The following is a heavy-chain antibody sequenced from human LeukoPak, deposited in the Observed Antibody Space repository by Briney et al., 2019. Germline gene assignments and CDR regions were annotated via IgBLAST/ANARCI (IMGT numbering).Heavy chain of an antibody. CDR1: GGTFSSYA. J-gene: IGHJ6*03. V-gene: IGHV1-69*13. CDR2: IIPIFGTA. D-gene: IGHD3-9*01. Sequence: VKISCKASGGTFSSYAISWVRQAPGQGLEWMGGIIPIFGTANYAQKFQGRVTITADESTSTAYMELSSLRSEDTAVYYCARSELRYFDWLSSYMDVWGKGTTVTISS. CDR3: ARSELRYFDWLSSYMDV.